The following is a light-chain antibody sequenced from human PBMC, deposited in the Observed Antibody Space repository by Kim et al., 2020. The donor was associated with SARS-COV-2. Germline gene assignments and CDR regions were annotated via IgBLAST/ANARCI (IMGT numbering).Light chain of an antibody. CDR2: EAF. V-gene: IGKV3-20*01. Sequence: LTPGERATLSCRASQSVGSSLLAWYQQKPGQAPRLLIYEAFKRVAGIPDRFSGSGSGTDFTLTISRPEPEDFAMYYCQQYGSTPYTFGQGTKLEI. CDR1: QSVGSSL. CDR3: QQYGSTPYT. J-gene: IGKJ2*01.